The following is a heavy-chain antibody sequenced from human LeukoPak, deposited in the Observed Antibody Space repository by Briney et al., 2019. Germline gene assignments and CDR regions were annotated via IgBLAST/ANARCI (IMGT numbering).Heavy chain of an antibody. Sequence: SETLSLTCAVYGGSFSGYYWSWIRQPPGKGLEWIGEINHSGSTNYNPSLKSRDTISVDTSKNQFSLKLSSVTAADTAVYYCARTGGFGELFAWFDPWGQGTLVTVSS. V-gene: IGHV4-34*01. CDR2: INHSGST. CDR3: ARTGGFGELFAWFDP. CDR1: GGSFSGYY. D-gene: IGHD3-10*01. J-gene: IGHJ5*02.